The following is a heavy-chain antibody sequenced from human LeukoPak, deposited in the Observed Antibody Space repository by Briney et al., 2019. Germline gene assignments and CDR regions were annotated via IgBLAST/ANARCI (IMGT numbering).Heavy chain of an antibody. CDR2: ISYDGSNK. J-gene: IGHJ4*02. Sequence: PGGSLRLSCAASGFTFSSYAMHWVRQAPGKGLEGVAVISYDGSNKYYADSVKGRFTISRDNSKNTLYLQMNSLRAEDTAVYYCARDRSTGGQQQLALDYWGQGTLVTVSS. V-gene: IGHV3-30-3*01. CDR3: ARDRSTGGQQQLALDY. D-gene: IGHD6-13*01. CDR1: GFTFSSYA.